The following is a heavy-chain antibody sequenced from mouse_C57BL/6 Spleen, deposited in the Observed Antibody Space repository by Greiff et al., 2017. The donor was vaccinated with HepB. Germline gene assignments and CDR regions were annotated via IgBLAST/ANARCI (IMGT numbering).Heavy chain of an antibody. CDR1: GYSITSGYY. V-gene: IGHV3-6*01. CDR3: ARERFDYYAMDY. Sequence: EVKLMESGPGLVKPSQSLSLTCSVTGYSITSGYYWNWIRQFPGNKLEWMGYISYDGSNNYNPSLKNRISITRDTSKNQFFLKLNSVTTEDTATYYCARERFDYYAMDYWGQGTSVTVSS. CDR2: ISYDGSN. J-gene: IGHJ4*01.